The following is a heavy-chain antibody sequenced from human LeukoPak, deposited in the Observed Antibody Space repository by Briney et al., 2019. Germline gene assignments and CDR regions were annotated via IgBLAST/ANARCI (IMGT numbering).Heavy chain of an antibody. J-gene: IGHJ4*02. D-gene: IGHD6-6*01. CDR2: IYHSGGT. V-gene: IGHV4-38-2*02. CDR3: ARENRAARPRYFDY. Sequence: SETLSLTCTVSGYSISSGYYWGWIRQPPGKGLEWIGSIYHSGGTYYNPSLKSRVTISVDTSKNQFSLKLSSVTAADTAVYYCARENRAARPRYFDYWGQGTLVTVSS. CDR1: GYSISSGYY.